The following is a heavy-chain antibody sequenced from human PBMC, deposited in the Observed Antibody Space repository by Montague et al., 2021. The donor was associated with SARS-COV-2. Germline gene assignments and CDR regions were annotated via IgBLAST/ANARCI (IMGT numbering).Heavy chain of an antibody. CDR1: LPSGVAELR. Sequence: SETLSLTCADALPSGVAELRCWTEVHPSELQSPEWLVCRFFRENTYYNPSLKSRITMSVDPSKNQFSLTLSSVTAADTAIYYCVTRPPDGTGPFDYWGQGILVTVSS. V-gene: IGHV4-59*06. D-gene: IGHD3-10*01. J-gene: IGHJ4*02. CDR3: VTRPPDGTGPFDY. CDR2: RFFRENT.